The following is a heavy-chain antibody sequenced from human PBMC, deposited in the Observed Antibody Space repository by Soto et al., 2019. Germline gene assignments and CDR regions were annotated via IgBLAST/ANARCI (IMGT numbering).Heavy chain of an antibody. V-gene: IGHV4-31*03. D-gene: IGHD3-22*01. CDR3: ATSSIGDSSGYFPF. J-gene: IGHJ4*02. Sequence: QVQLQESGPGLVKPSQTLSLTCTVSGDSINNNNFYWSWIRQYPGKGLEWIGYIYHSRSTYYNPSLKSRVTISADTSRNQFSLKLSSVTAADTAVYYCATSSIGDSSGYFPFWGQGTLVTVSS. CDR2: IYHSRST. CDR1: GDSINNNNFY.